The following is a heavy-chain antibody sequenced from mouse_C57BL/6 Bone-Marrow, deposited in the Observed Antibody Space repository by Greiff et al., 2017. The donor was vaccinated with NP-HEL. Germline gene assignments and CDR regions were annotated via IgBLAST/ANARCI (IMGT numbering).Heavy chain of an antibody. CDR2: IDPANGNT. D-gene: IGHD2-3*01. J-gene: IGHJ1*03. V-gene: IGHV14-3*01. CDR3: ARYDGYFYWYFDV. Sequence: VQLQQSVAELVRPGASVKLSCTASGFNIKNTYMHRVKQRPEQGLEWIGRIDPANGNTKYAPKFQGKATITADTSSNTAYLQLSSLTSEDTAIYYCARYDGYFYWYFDVWGTGTTVTVSS. CDR1: GFNIKNTY.